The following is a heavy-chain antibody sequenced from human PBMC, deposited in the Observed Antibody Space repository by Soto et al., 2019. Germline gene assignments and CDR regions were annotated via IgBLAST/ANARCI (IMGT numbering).Heavy chain of an antibody. CDR1: GGTFSSYT. V-gene: IGHV1-69*02. Sequence: QVQLVQSGAEVKKPGSSVKVSCKASGGTFSSYTISWVRQAPGQGLEWMGRIFPILGIANYAQKFQGRVTITADKSTSTAYMELSSLRSEDPAVYYCANEVVVTAISPPGGGWFDPWGQGTLVTVSS. CDR2: IFPILGIA. D-gene: IGHD2-21*02. CDR3: ANEVVVTAISPPGGGWFDP. J-gene: IGHJ5*02.